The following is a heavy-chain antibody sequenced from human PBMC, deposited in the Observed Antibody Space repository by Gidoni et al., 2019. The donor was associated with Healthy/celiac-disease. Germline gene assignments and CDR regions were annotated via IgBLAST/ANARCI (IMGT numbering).Heavy chain of an antibody. Sequence: QVKRVESGGGVVQLGRSLRLSWAASGFTFSRYAMHWVRQAPGKGLEWVAVISYDGSNTYYADSVTGVFTISRDNAKNTLYLQMNSLRAEDTAVYYCSRPYYYGSGSYWYNWFDPWGQGTLVTVSS. J-gene: IGHJ5*02. D-gene: IGHD3-10*01. CDR3: SRPYYYGSGSYWYNWFDP. CDR1: GFTFSRYA. CDR2: ISYDGSNT. V-gene: IGHV3-30-3*01.